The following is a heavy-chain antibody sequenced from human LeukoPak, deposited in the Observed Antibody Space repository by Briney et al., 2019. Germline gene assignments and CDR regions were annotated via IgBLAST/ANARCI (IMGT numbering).Heavy chain of an antibody. CDR3: ARHVRKGTTVVTHWFDP. J-gene: IGHJ5*02. Sequence: KPSETLSLTCTVSGGSISSSSYYWGWIRQPPGKGLEWIGSIYYSGSTYYNPSLKSRVTISVDTSKNQFSLKLSSVTAADTAVYYCARHVRKGTTVVTHWFDPWGQGTLVTVSS. D-gene: IGHD4-23*01. CDR2: IYYSGST. V-gene: IGHV4-39*01. CDR1: GGSISSSSYY.